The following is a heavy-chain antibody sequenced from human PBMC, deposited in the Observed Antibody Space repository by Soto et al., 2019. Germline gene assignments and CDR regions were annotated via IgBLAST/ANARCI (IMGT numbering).Heavy chain of an antibody. CDR2: IYTSGST. V-gene: IGHV4-4*07. J-gene: IGHJ4*02. CDR3: ASFPVHYYDSSGYYN. D-gene: IGHD3-22*01. CDR1: GGSPSSYY. Sequence: SSETLSFTCTVAGGSPSSYYWSWIRQPAGKGLEWIGRIYTSGSTNYNPSLKSRVTMSVDTSKNQFSLQLSSVTAADTAVYYCASFPVHYYDSSGYYNWGQGTLVTVSS.